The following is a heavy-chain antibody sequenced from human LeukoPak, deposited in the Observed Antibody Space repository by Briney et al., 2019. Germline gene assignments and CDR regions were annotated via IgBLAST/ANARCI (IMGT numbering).Heavy chain of an antibody. CDR3: ARGWGERGKCRGGTCNNPQFDY. Sequence: GGSLRLSCAASGFSVSLNYMNWVRQAPGKGLEWVSILYSGSDTYYADSVKGRFTISRDNAKNSLYLQMNSLRVEDTAVYYCARGWGERGKCRGGTCNNPQFDYWGRGTLVTVSS. CDR2: LYSGSDT. D-gene: IGHD2-15*01. V-gene: IGHV3-53*01. J-gene: IGHJ4*02. CDR1: GFSVSLNY.